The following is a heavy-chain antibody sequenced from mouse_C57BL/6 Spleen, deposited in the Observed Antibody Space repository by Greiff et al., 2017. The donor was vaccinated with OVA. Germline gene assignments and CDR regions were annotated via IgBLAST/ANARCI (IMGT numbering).Heavy chain of an antibody. D-gene: IGHD1-1*01. Sequence: EVQLQQSGPELVKPGASVKISCKASGYTFTDYYMNWVKQSHGKSLEWIGDINPNNGGTSYNQKFKGKATLTVDKSSSTAYMELRSLTSEDSAVYYCARDYYGSSYGGFAYWGQGTLVTVSA. V-gene: IGHV1-26*01. CDR3: ARDYYGSSYGGFAY. CDR1: GYTFTDYY. J-gene: IGHJ3*01. CDR2: INPNNGGT.